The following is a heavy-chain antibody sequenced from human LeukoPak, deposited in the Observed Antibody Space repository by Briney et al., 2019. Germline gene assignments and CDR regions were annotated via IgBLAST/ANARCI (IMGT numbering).Heavy chain of an antibody. D-gene: IGHD1-1*01. CDR2: IYYSGST. V-gene: IGHV4-59*01. Sequence: SETLSLTCTVSGGSISSYYWSWIRQPPGKGLEWIGYIYYSGSTNYNPSLKSRVTISVDTSKNQFSLKLSSVTAADTAVYYCARYNWNTWFDPWGQGALVTVSS. CDR3: ARYNWNTWFDP. CDR1: GGSISSYY. J-gene: IGHJ5*02.